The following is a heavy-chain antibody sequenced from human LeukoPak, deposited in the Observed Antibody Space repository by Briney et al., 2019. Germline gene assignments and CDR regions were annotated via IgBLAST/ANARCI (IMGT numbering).Heavy chain of an antibody. J-gene: IGHJ4*02. V-gene: IGHV3-7*04. D-gene: IGHD5-24*01. Sequence: GGSLRLSCVASGFPFSSYWMTWVRQAPGKGLECVANIKQDGSKKSYVDSAKGRFTISRDNAKNSLYLQMNSLRAEDTAIYYCTRVGYIDEGIDYWGQGTLVTVSS. CDR3: TRVGYIDEGIDY. CDR2: IKQDGSKK. CDR1: GFPFSSYW.